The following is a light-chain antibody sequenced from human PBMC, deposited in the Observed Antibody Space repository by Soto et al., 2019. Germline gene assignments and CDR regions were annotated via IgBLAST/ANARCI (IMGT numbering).Light chain of an antibody. J-gene: IGLJ1*01. Sequence: QSVLTQPASVSGSPGQSITISCAGSVSNVGSFGPVSWYQQRPGQVPKLIIYEGSRRPSGVSSRFSGSKSGNTASLTISGLQAEDEADYYCCSYVGARTYVFGTGTQLTVL. CDR2: EGS. V-gene: IGLV2-23*01. CDR1: VSNVGSFGP. CDR3: CSYVGARTYV.